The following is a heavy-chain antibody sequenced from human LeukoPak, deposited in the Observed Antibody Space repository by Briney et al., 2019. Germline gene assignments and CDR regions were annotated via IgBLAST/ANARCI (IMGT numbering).Heavy chain of an antibody. CDR1: GYTFTSYG. CDR2: ISAYNGNT. Sequence: ASVKVSCKASGYTFTSYGISWVRQAPGQGLEWMGWISAYNGNTNYAQKLQGRVTMTTDTSTSTAYVELRSLRSDDTAVYYCARAISAARYYFDYWGQGTLVTVSS. V-gene: IGHV1-18*01. J-gene: IGHJ4*02. CDR3: ARAISAARYYFDY. D-gene: IGHD2-2*01.